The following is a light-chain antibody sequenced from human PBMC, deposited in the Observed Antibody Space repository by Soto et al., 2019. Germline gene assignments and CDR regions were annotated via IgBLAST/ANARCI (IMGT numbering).Light chain of an antibody. J-gene: IGKJ1*01. CDR3: QQYGSYPRA. CDR2: DAS. CDR1: QSISSY. V-gene: IGKV1-13*02. Sequence: IQMHKSQSSLSASVGDRVTITCRASQSISSYLDWYQQKPGQAPKLLIYDASSLESGVPSRFSGSGSGTDFTLTISCLQSEDFATYYCQQYGSYPRAFGQGTKVDIK.